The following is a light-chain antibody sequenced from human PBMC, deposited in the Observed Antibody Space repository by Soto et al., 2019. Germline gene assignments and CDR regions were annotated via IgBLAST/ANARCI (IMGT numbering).Light chain of an antibody. CDR1: QSVSNN. CDR2: GAS. J-gene: IGKJ2*01. Sequence: EIVMTQSPATLSVSPGERATLSGRASQSVSNNLAWYQQKPGQAPRLLIYGASTRATGIPARFSGSGSGTEFTLTISSLQSEDFAVYYCQQYNNWPHTFGQGTKLEIK. CDR3: QQYNNWPHT. V-gene: IGKV3-15*01.